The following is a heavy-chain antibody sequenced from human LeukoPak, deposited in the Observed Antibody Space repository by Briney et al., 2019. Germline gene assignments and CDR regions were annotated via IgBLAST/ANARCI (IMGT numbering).Heavy chain of an antibody. CDR3: ARVPDSNGYYYGDY. V-gene: IGHV3-74*01. CDR1: GFTFSNYW. J-gene: IGHJ4*02. D-gene: IGHD3-22*01. CDR2: INSDGLST. Sequence: PGGSLRLSCAASGFTFSNYWMHWVRQAPGKGLVWVSRINSDGLSTNYADSVKGRFTISRDNAKNTLYLQMNSLRAEDTAVYYCARVPDSNGYYYGDYWGQGTLVTVSS.